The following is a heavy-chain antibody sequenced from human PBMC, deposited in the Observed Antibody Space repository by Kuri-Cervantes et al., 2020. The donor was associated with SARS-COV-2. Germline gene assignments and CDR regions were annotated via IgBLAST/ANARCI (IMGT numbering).Heavy chain of an antibody. Sequence: GRSLRLSCAASGFTFSSYAMSWVRQAPGKGLEWVSAISGSGGSTYYVDSVKGRFTISRDNSKNTLYLQMNSLRAEDTAVYYCARARSGTIDAFDIWGQGTMVTVSS. J-gene: IGHJ3*02. CDR1: GFTFSSYA. CDR2: ISGSGGST. D-gene: IGHD3-10*01. V-gene: IGHV3-23*01. CDR3: ARARSGTIDAFDI.